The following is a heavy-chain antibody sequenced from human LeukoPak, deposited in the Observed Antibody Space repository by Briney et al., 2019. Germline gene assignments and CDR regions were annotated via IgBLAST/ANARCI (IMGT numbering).Heavy chain of an antibody. CDR3: IRVSVSGSYSHYFDY. Sequence: GGSLRLSCAASGFTVSSNYMSWVRQAPGKGLEWASVIYSGGSTYYADSVKGRFTISRDNSKNTLYLQMNSLKTEDTAVYYCIRVSVSGSYSHYFDYWGQGTLVTVSS. J-gene: IGHJ4*02. CDR2: IYSGGST. D-gene: IGHD1-26*01. V-gene: IGHV3-53*01. CDR1: GFTVSSNY.